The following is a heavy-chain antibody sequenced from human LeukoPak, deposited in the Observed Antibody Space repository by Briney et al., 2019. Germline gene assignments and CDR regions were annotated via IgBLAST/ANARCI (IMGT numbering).Heavy chain of an antibody. CDR3: ARVGNPYWYFDL. Sequence: ASVKVSCKASGGTFSGYAISWVRQAPGQGLEWMGIINPSGGSTSYAQKFQGRVTMTRDMSTSTVYMELSSLRSEDTAVYYCARVGNPYWYFDLWGRGTLVTVSS. J-gene: IGHJ2*01. CDR1: GGTFSGYA. CDR2: INPSGGST. V-gene: IGHV1-46*01.